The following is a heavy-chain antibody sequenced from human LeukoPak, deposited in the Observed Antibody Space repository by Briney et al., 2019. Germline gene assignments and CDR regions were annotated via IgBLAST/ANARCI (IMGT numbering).Heavy chain of an antibody. CDR3: ATFSGLPF. Sequence: GGSLRLSCAVSGFTFSGFWMSWSRQAPGKGLEWVASINSDGSEGYYADVVKGRFTISRDNAKNSLYLQINSLRAEDTAVYYCATFSGLPFWGQGTLVTVSS. V-gene: IGHV3-7*03. CDR2: INSDGSEG. J-gene: IGHJ4*02. CDR1: GFTFSGFW.